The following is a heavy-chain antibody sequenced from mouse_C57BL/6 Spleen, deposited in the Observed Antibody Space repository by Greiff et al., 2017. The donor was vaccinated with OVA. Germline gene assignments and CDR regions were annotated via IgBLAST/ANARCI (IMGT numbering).Heavy chain of an antibody. CDR2: IDPSDSYT. CDR1: GYTFTSYW. D-gene: IGHD2-5*01. J-gene: IGHJ3*01. Sequence: VKLQESGAELVKPGASVKLSCKASGYTFTSYWMQWVKQRPGQGLEWIGEIDPSDSYTNYNQKFKGKATLTVDTSSSTAYMQLSSLTSEDSAVYYCARSLNSNYVIFAYWGQGTLVTVSA. CDR3: ARSLNSNYVIFAY. V-gene: IGHV1-50*01.